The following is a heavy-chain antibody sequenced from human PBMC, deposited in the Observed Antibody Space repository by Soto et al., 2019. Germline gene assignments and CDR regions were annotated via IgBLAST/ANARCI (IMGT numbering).Heavy chain of an antibody. CDR3: VKIVGTSSIGEIYGLDV. Sequence: QVHLEQSATELKKPGASVTVSCKASGYIFIDSYIHWVRQAPGQGLEWLGWINPKTGVTFFAQNFEYRLTMTRDTFINTAYMDLTSLRSDDTAVYYCVKIVGTSSIGEIYGLDVWGLGTTIIVSS. CDR1: GYIFIDSY. CDR2: INPKTGVT. D-gene: IGHD6-6*01. V-gene: IGHV1-2*02. J-gene: IGHJ6*02.